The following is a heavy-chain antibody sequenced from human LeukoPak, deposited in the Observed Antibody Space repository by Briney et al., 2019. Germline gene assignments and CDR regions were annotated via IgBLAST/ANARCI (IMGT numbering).Heavy chain of an antibody. J-gene: IGHJ4*02. CDR2: IVVGSGNT. Sequence: SVKVSCKASGFTFTSSAMQWVRQARGQRLEWIGWIVVGSGNTNYAQKFQERVTITRDMSTRTAYMELSSLRSEDTAVYYCAAAPVWAAPSFDYWGQGTLVTVSS. CDR3: AAAPVWAAPSFDY. V-gene: IGHV1-58*02. CDR1: GFTFTSSA. D-gene: IGHD1-14*01.